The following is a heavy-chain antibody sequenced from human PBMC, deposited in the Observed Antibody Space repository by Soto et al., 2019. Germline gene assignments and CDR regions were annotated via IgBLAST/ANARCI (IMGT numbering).Heavy chain of an antibody. CDR2: ISYDGSNT. Sequence: PGGSLRLSCVASGFTFSSYGMHWVRQAPGKGLEWVAIISYDGSNTYYADSVKGRFTISRDNSKNTLYLQMNSLRAEDTAVYYCAKDVLATSGWYESQWGQGTLVTVSS. V-gene: IGHV3-30*18. D-gene: IGHD6-19*01. CDR3: AKDVLATSGWYESQ. J-gene: IGHJ4*02. CDR1: GFTFSSYG.